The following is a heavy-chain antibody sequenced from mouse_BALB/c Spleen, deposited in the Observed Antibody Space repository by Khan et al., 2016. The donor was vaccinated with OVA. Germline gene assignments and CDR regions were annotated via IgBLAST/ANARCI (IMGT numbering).Heavy chain of an antibody. V-gene: IGHV5-6-5*01. CDR2: ISSGDST. CDR1: GFTFSNYA. CDR3: ARDYWFAY. J-gene: IGHJ3*01. Sequence: EVELVESGGGLVTPGGSLNLSCAASGFTFSNYAMSWVRQSPEKRLEWVASISSGDSTYYPDSVKGRFTISRDNARNILYLQMSSLSSEDTAMYYCARDYWFAYWGQGTLVTVSA.